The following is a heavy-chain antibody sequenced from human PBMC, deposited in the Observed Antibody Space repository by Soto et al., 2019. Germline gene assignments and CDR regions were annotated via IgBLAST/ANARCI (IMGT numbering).Heavy chain of an antibody. D-gene: IGHD3-16*01. Sequence: EVQRLDSGGGWVQPGGSLRLSCAASGFTFSNYAMTWVRQGPGKGLEWVSGMSGSGGRSYSADSVKARFTISTDNYKSTLYLQMNSLRAEDTAVYYCAKAYFVWSSEQPYYFDYWGQGTLVTVSS. V-gene: IGHV3-23*01. J-gene: IGHJ4*02. CDR2: MSGSGGRS. CDR3: AKAYFVWSSEQPYYFDY. CDR1: GFTFSNYA.